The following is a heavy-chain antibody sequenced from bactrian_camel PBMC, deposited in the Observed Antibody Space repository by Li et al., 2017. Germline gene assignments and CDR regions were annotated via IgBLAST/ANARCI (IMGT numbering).Heavy chain of an antibody. Sequence: VQLVESGGGLVQPGGSLRLSCTGSGFHFMSWYMMWVRQAPVKGFEWVSRISSGGGAIFYADSVRGRFTISRNNAKNTMYLQMDSLKPEDTAVYYCARDPGNIGYWGQGTQVTVS. CDR1: GFHFMSWY. CDR3: ARDPGNIGY. J-gene: IGHJ4*01. V-gene: IGHV3S40*01. D-gene: IGHD1*01. CDR2: ISSGGGAI.